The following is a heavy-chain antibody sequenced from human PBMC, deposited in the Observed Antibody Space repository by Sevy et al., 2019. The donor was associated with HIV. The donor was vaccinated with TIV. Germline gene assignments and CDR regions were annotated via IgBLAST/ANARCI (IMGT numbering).Heavy chain of an antibody. D-gene: IGHD2-8*01. CDR1: GFTFSKYP. CDR2: LSFGCGEI. Sequence: GGSLRLSCAASGFTFSKYPMSWVRQPPGKGLEWVSTLSFGCGEINYADSVKGRFTISRDNSKSSVYLQMNNLRTEDTAVYYCAREGCTKPHDYWGQGTLVTVSS. V-gene: IGHV3-23*01. J-gene: IGHJ4*02. CDR3: AREGCTKPHDY.